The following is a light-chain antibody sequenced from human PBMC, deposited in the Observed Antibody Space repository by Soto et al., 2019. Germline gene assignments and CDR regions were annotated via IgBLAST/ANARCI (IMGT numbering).Light chain of an antibody. Sequence: EVLLTQSPGTVSLSPGERVTLSCRASQSVISKYLAWYQQRPGQAPRLLIYAAFSRATGIPDRFSGSGSGTDFTLSISSLEPEDFAVYYCQQYGSSLTWTFGQGTKVEMK. J-gene: IGKJ1*01. CDR2: AAF. CDR1: QSVISKY. CDR3: QQYGSSLTWT. V-gene: IGKV3-20*01.